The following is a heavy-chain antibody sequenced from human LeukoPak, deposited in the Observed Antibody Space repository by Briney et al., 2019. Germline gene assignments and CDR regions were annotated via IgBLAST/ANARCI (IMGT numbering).Heavy chain of an antibody. CDR2: IYPNSGGT. Sequence: ASVKVSCKASGYTFTDYYMHWVRQAPGQGLEWMGWIYPNSGGTNSAQNFQGRVTMTRDTSITTAYMERSRLKSDDTAGYYCARQFGSGWYFDYWGQGTLVTVSS. V-gene: IGHV1-2*02. CDR1: GYTFTDYY. J-gene: IGHJ4*02. CDR3: ARQFGSGWYFDY. D-gene: IGHD6-19*01.